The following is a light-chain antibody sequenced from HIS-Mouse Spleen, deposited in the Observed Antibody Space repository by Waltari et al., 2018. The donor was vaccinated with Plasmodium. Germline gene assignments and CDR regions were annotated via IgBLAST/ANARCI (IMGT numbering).Light chain of an antibody. V-gene: IGLV3-10*01. CDR1: ALPKKY. CDR3: YSTDSSGNHRV. J-gene: IGLJ3*02. CDR2: EDS. Sequence: SYELTQPPSVSVSPGQTARITCSGDALPKKYAYWYRQKSGQAPVLVIYEDSKRPSGIPERISCSSLGTMATLTIRGAQVEDEADYYCYSTDSSGNHRVFGGGTKLTVL.